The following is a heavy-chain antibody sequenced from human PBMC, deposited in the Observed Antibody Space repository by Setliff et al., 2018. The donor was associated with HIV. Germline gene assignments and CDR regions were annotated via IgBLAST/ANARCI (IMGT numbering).Heavy chain of an antibody. D-gene: IGHD2-15*01. V-gene: IGHV4-4*07. J-gene: IGHJ6*03. CDR2: LYVSGDT. CDR3: ALTGHRLLRGYVDV. CDR1: DDPISSYY. Sequence: SETLSLTCYVTDDPISSYYWSRVRQPAGKGLEWIGRLYVSGDTNYNPSLKSRVTMSLDTSKKHFSLNLKSVTAADTAVYYCALTGHRLLRGYVDVWGKGTTVTVS.